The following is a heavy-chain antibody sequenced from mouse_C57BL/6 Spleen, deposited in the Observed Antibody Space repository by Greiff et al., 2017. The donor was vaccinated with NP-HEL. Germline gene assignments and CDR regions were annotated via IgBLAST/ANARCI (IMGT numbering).Heavy chain of an antibody. CDR2: IDPSDSYT. CDR3: ARGTTVVAGCDY. Sequence: QVQLQQPGAELVMPGALVKLSCKASGYTFTSYWMHWVKQRPGQGLEWIGEIDPSDSYTNYNQKFKGKSTLTVDKSSSTAYMQLSSLTSEDSAVYYCARGTTVVAGCDYWGQGTTLTVSS. D-gene: IGHD1-1*01. CDR1: GYTFTSYW. V-gene: IGHV1-69*01. J-gene: IGHJ2*01.